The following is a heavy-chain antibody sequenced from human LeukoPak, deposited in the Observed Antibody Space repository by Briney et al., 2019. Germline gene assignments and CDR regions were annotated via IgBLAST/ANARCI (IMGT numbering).Heavy chain of an antibody. CDR1: GTSISSDY. CDR3: ARVGPYSYYYYMDV. Sequence: KPSETLSLTCTVSGTSISSDYWSWIRQPPGKGLEWIGYVYYSGSTNYNPSLKSRVTISVDTSKSQFFLKLTSVTAADTAVYYCARVGPYSYYYYMDVWGKGTTVTVSS. D-gene: IGHD3-10*01. CDR2: VYYSGST. V-gene: IGHV4-59*01. J-gene: IGHJ6*03.